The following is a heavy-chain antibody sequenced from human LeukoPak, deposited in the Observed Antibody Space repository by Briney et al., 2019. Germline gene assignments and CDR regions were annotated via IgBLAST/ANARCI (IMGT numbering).Heavy chain of an antibody. CDR2: ISVSGAT. J-gene: IGHJ3*02. Sequence: GGSLRLSCAASGFTFSSYSMNWVRQAPGKGLEWVSAISVSGATFYADSVKGRFTISRDNSKNTLYLQMNSLRAEDTAVYYCAKGSRWPNDAFDIWGQGTLVTVSS. V-gene: IGHV3-23*01. D-gene: IGHD6-13*01. CDR3: AKGSRWPNDAFDI. CDR1: GFTFSSYS.